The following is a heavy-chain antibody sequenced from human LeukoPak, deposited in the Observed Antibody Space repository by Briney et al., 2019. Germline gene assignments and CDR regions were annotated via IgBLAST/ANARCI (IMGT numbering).Heavy chain of an antibody. CDR1: GYTFTTYW. D-gene: IGHD3-22*01. Sequence: GEPLKISCKVSGYTFTTYWIGWVRQMPGKGLEWMGIIYPADSDTRYSPSFQGQVTISVDKSISTAYLQWSSLKASDTAMYYCARAYYYDSSGYLYYFDYWGQGTLVTVSS. J-gene: IGHJ4*02. CDR3: ARAYYYDSSGYLYYFDY. V-gene: IGHV5-51*01. CDR2: IYPADSDT.